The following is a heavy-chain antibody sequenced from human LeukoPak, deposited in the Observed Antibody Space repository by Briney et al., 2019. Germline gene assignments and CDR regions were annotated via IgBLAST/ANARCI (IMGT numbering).Heavy chain of an antibody. CDR2: IYHTGST. Sequence: SETLSLTCAVSGGSITTSNWWTWVRQPPGKGLEWIGEIYHTGSTNYNPSLKSRVTISVDKSKNQFSLKLSSVTAADTAVYYCARMTYGSGSYYGNWFDPWGQGTLVTVSS. CDR3: ARMTYGSGSYYGNWFDP. D-gene: IGHD3-10*01. CDR1: GGSITTSNW. V-gene: IGHV4-4*02. J-gene: IGHJ5*02.